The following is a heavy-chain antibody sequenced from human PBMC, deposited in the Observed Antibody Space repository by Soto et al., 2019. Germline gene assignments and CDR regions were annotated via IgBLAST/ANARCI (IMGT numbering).Heavy chain of an antibody. J-gene: IGHJ6*02. V-gene: IGHV1-8*01. CDR1: GYTFTSYD. D-gene: IGHD1-26*01. CDR2: MNPNSGNT. CDR3: ASWELNHYYYYGMDV. Sequence: QVQLVQSGAEVKKPGASVKVSCKASGYTFTSYDINWVRQATGQGLERMGWMNPNSGNTGYAQKFQGRVTMTRNTSISTAYMELSSLRSEDTAVYYCASWELNHYYYYGMDVWGQGTTVTVSS.